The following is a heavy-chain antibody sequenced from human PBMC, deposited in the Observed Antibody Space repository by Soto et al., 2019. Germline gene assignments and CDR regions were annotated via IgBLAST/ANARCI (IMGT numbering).Heavy chain of an antibody. CDR3: AREEGAIDY. J-gene: IGHJ4*02. CDR2: IYYSGST. V-gene: IGHV4-61*01. Sequence: LSLTCTVSGGSVSSGSYYWSWIRQPPGKGLEWIGYIYYSGSTNYNPSLKSRVTISVDTSKNQFSLKLSSVTAADTAVYYCAREEGAIDYWGQGTLVTVSS. D-gene: IGHD1-26*01. CDR1: GGSVSSGSYY.